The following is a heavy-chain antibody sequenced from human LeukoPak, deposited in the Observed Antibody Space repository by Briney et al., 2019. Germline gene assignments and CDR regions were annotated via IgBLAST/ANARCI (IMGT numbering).Heavy chain of an antibody. V-gene: IGHV3-30*18. CDR2: VSYDGSSD. CDR1: GFTFSSCA. Sequence: GGSLRLSCAASGFTFSSCAMHWVRQAPGKGLEWVAVVSYDGSSDYYADSVKGRFTMSRDNSKNTLFLQMNSLRAEDTAVYFCVKSRVGAQGLFDYWGQGTLVTVSS. CDR3: VKSRVGAQGLFDY. J-gene: IGHJ4*02. D-gene: IGHD1-26*01.